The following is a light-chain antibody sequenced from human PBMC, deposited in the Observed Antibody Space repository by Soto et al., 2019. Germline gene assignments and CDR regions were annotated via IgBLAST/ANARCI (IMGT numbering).Light chain of an antibody. CDR2: DAS. V-gene: IGKV3-11*01. CDR1: KSVSRY. J-gene: IGKJ4*01. Sequence: GLTQSPATLSLSPGDTATLSYRSSKSVSRYLAWYQQKPGQAPRLLIYDASSRATGIPARFSGSEYGKDFTLTITSLEPEDFAVYCCPQRSIWPPLTFGGGTRWIS. CDR3: PQRSIWPPLT.